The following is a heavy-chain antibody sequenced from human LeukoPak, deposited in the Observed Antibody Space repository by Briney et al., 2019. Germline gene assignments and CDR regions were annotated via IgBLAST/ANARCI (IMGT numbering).Heavy chain of an antibody. Sequence: PGGSLRLSCTVSGFTLGDYSMTWVRQAPGKGLEWVGFIRSKPYGGTAEYAASVKGRFTISRDDSKSVAYLQMNSLTTEDTGLYYCTRCDFWSGYYLYYWGQGTLVTVSS. CDR2: IRSKPYGGTA. CDR1: GFTLGDYS. V-gene: IGHV3-49*04. CDR3: TRCDFWSGYYLYY. J-gene: IGHJ4*02. D-gene: IGHD3-3*01.